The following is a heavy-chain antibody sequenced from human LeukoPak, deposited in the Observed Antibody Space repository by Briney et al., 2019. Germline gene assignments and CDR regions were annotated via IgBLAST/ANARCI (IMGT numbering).Heavy chain of an antibody. J-gene: IGHJ6*03. D-gene: IGHD2-2*03. CDR3: ARGYGYYYYYMDV. CDR1: GDSMSSYY. Sequence: SETLSLTRSVSGDSMSSYYWTWMRQPPGKGLEWIGFVSDSGNTDYNPSLKSRVTISVDTSGSQFSLGLTSVTAADSAVYYCARGYGYYYYYMDVWGEGTTVIVSS. CDR2: VSDSGNT. V-gene: IGHV4-59*01.